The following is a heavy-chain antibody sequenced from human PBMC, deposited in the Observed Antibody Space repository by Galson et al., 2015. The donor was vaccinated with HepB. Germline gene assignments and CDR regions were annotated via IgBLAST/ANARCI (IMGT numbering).Heavy chain of an antibody. CDR1: GFTFSSYG. CDR3: AKDGRITMVRGVMVY. J-gene: IGHJ4*02. Sequence: SLRLSCAASGFTFSSYGMHWVRQAPGKGLEWVAVISYDGSNKYYADSVKGRFTISRDNSKNTLYLQMNSLRAEDTAVYYCAKDGRITMVRGVMVYWGQGTLVTVSS. V-gene: IGHV3-30*18. CDR2: ISYDGSNK. D-gene: IGHD3-10*01.